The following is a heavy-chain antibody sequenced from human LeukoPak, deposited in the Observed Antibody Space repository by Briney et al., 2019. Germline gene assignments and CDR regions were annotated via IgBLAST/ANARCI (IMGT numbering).Heavy chain of an antibody. V-gene: IGHV1-8*01. CDR2: MNTNSGNT. J-gene: IGHJ4*02. CDR1: RYTFTSYD. CDR3: ARGSYYGSGSSDY. D-gene: IGHD3-10*01. Sequence: ASVNVSCKASRYTFTSYDINWVRQATGQGLEWLGWMNTNSGNTGYAQKFQGRVTMTRNTSISTAYMELSSLRSEDTAVYYCARGSYYGSGSSDYWGQGTLVTVSS.